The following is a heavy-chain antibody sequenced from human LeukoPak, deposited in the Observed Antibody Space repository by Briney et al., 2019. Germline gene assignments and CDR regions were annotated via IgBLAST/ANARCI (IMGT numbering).Heavy chain of an antibody. CDR3: ARRGGYSSSEFDS. CDR1: GFTFSSYW. V-gene: IGHV4-39*01. D-gene: IGHD2-2*01. Sequence: GSLRLSCAASGFTFSSYWMSWVRQAPGKGLEWIASIYYSGSTYYNPSLKSRVTISIDTAKNQFSLRLNSVAAADTAVYYCARRGGYSSSEFDSWGQGTLVTVSS. J-gene: IGHJ4*02. CDR2: IYYSGST.